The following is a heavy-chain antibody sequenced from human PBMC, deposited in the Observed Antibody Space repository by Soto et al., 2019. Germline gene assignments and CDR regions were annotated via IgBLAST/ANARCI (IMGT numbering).Heavy chain of an antibody. D-gene: IGHD4-17*01. V-gene: IGHV3-23*01. CDR3: TLYGDYPMAYYYGMDV. Sequence: PGGSLRLSCAASGFTFSSYAMSWVRQAPGKGLEWVSAISGSGGSTYYADSVKGRFTISRDDSKNTAYLQMNSLKTEDTAVYYCTLYGDYPMAYYYGMDVWGQGTTVTVSS. CDR1: GFTFSSYA. CDR2: ISGSGGST. J-gene: IGHJ6*02.